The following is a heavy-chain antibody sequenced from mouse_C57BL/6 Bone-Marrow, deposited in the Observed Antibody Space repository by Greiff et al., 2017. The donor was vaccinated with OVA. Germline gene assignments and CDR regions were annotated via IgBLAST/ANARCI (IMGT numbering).Heavy chain of an antibody. Sequence: VQLQQSGAELVKPGASVKLSCTASGFNIKDYYMHWVKQRTEQGLEWIGRIDPEDGETKYAQKFQGKATITADTSSNTAYLQLSSLTSEDSAVYYRALNGDGRAYAMDYWGQGTSVTVSS. D-gene: IGHD4-1*01. CDR3: ALNGDGRAYAMDY. J-gene: IGHJ4*01. CDR2: IDPEDGET. CDR1: GFNIKDYY. V-gene: IGHV14-2*01.